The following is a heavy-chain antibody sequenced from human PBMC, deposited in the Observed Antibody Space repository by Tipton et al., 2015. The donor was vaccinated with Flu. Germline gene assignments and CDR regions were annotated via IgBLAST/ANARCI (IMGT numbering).Heavy chain of an antibody. CDR1: GFTFSTNG. V-gene: IGHV3-33*06. D-gene: IGHD2-15*01. CDR3: AKDFVVSGSIDS. Sequence: SLRLSCAASGFTFSTNGMHWVRQAPGKGLEWVAVIWYDRSRIYDADSVKGRFTISRDDSKNTLYLQMNGLRAEDTAVYYCAKDFVVSGSIDSWGQGDLVTVSS. J-gene: IGHJ4*02. CDR2: IWYDRSRI.